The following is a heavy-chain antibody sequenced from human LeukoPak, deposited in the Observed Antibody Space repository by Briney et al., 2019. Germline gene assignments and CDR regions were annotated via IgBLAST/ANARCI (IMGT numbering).Heavy chain of an antibody. J-gene: IGHJ4*02. CDR3: ARGDCSSTSCYDLAF. V-gene: IGHV3-21*01. CDR2: ISSSSSYI. D-gene: IGHD2-2*01. Sequence: GGSLRLSCAASGFTFSSYSMNWVRQAPGKGLEWVSSISSSSSYIYYADSVKGRFTISRDNAKNSLYLQMNSLRAEDTAVYYCARGDCSSTSCYDLAFWGQGTLVTVSS. CDR1: GFTFSSYS.